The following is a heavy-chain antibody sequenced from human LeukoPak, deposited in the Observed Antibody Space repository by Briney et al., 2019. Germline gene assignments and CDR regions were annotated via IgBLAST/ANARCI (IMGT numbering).Heavy chain of an antibody. D-gene: IGHD5-12*01. J-gene: IGHJ4*02. CDR3: ARVLRRGYSGYAWDY. V-gene: IGHV3-7*01. CDR2: IKQDESEK. Sequence: PGGSLRLSCATSGFIFSSYWMSWVRQAPGKGLEWVANIKQDESEKYYVDSVKGRFTISRDNAKNSLYLQMNSLRAEDTAVYYCARVLRRGYSGYAWDYWGQGTLVAVSS. CDR1: GFIFSSYW.